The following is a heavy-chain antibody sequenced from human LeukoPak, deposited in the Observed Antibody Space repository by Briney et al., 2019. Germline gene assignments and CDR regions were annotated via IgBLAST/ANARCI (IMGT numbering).Heavy chain of an antibody. Sequence: PSETLSLTCAVYGGSFSGYYWSWIRQPPGKGLEWIGEINHSGSTNYNPSLKSRVTISVDTSKNQFSLKLSSVTAADTAVYYCARGQKYRSGYTVTELGSGYFDSWGQGTLVTVSS. J-gene: IGHJ4*02. V-gene: IGHV4-34*01. CDR2: INHSGST. D-gene: IGHD5-18*01. CDR1: GGSFSGYY. CDR3: ARGQKYRSGYTVTELGSGYFDS.